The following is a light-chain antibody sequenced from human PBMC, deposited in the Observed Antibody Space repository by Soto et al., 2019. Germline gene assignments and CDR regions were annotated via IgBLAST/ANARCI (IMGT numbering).Light chain of an antibody. J-gene: IGKJ1*01. CDR2: GAS. CDR3: HQYGSSPRT. Sequence: EMVLTQSPGTLSLSPGDRATLSCRASQSVSSNFLAWYQQKPGQAPRLLIYGASIRATGIPDRFSGSGSGTDFTLTIRRLEPEDFAMYFCHQYGSSPRTFGQVTKVEIK. CDR1: QSVSSNF. V-gene: IGKV3-20*01.